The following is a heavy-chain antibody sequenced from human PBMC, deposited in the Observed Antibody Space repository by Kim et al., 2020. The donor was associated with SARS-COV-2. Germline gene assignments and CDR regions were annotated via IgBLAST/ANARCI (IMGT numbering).Heavy chain of an antibody. CDR2: ISAYNGNT. Sequence: ASVKVSCKASGYTFTSYGISWVRQAPGQGLEWMGWISAYNGNTNYAQKLQGRVTMTTDTSTSTAYMELRSLRSDDTAVYYCARVLPVDNHYYYYYGMDVWGQGTTVTVSS. CDR1: GYTFTSYG. J-gene: IGHJ6*02. V-gene: IGHV1-18*01. D-gene: IGHD1-20*01. CDR3: ARVLPVDNHYYYYYGMDV.